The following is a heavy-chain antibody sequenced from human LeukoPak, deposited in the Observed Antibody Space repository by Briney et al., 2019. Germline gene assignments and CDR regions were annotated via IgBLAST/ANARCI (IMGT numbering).Heavy chain of an antibody. D-gene: IGHD6-19*01. CDR2: INPNSGGT. CDR1: GYTFTGYY. Sequence: ASVKVSCKASGYTFTGYYMHWVRQAPGQGLEWMGWINPNSGGTNYAQKFQGRVTMTRDTSISTAYMELSRLRSDDTAVYYRARGGGSSGWPGDFDYWGQGTLVTVSS. CDR3: ARGGGSSGWPGDFDY. V-gene: IGHV1-2*02. J-gene: IGHJ4*02.